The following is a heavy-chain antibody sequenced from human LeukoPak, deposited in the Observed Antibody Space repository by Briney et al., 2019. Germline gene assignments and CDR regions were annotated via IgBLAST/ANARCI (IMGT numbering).Heavy chain of an antibody. V-gene: IGHV4-39*01. Sequence: PSETLSLTCSVSGGSIGSLSYYWGWVRQPPGKGLEWIGSIYYGGRAYYNPSLKSRVTMPVDTSKNQFSLKLSSVTAADTAIYYCATSVTSSSGWYYGYWGQGSLVTVSS. CDR1: GGSIGSLSYY. CDR3: ATSVTSSSGWYYGY. D-gene: IGHD6-19*01. J-gene: IGHJ4*02. CDR2: IYYGGRA.